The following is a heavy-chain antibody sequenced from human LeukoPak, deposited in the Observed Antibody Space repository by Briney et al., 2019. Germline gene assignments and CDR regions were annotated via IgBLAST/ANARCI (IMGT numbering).Heavy chain of an antibody. J-gene: IGHJ4*02. CDR2: VNPNSGAT. CDR3: VTLLSNAAFDY. CDR1: GYTFTGYY. Sequence: GASVKVSCKASGYTFTGYYMHWVRQAPGQGFEWMGWVNPNSGATNYAQKFQGRVTMTRDTSIGTAYIELSSLRSDDTAVYYCVTLLSNAAFDYWGQGTLVAVSS. V-gene: IGHV1-2*02. D-gene: IGHD6-25*01.